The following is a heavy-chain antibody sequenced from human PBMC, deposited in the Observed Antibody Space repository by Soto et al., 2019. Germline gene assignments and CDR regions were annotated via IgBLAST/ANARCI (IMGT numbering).Heavy chain of an antibody. D-gene: IGHD4-17*01. CDR1: GFPFRSYA. CDR3: AKDRRRQENYGDYVAYPIFDY. CDR2: ISGSGGST. Sequence: GVSLSLSCAASGFPFRSYAMSWGRQAPGEGLEWVSAISGSGGSTYYADSVKGRFTISRDNSKNTLYLQMNSLRAEDTAVYYCAKDRRRQENYGDYVAYPIFDYRGQGTLVTLSS. J-gene: IGHJ4*02. V-gene: IGHV3-23*01.